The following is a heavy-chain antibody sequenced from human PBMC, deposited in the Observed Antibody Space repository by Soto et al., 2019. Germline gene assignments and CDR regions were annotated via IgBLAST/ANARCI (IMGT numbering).Heavy chain of an antibody. CDR1: GGSFSGYY. Sequence: SETLSLTCAVYGGSFSGYYWSWIRQPPGKGLEWIGEINHSGSTNYNPSLKSRVTISVDTSKNQFSLKLSSVTAADTAVYYCARDAIQYPTYFWSGFEVRWFDPWGQGTLVTVSS. J-gene: IGHJ5*02. CDR3: ARDAIQYPTYFWSGFEVRWFDP. D-gene: IGHD3-3*01. CDR2: INHSGST. V-gene: IGHV4-34*01.